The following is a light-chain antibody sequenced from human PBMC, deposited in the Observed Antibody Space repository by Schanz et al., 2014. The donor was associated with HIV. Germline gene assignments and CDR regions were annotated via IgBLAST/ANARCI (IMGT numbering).Light chain of an antibody. J-gene: IGLJ2*01. Sequence: QLVLTQSPSASASLGASVKLTCTLSSGHSSYAIAWHQQQPEKGPRYLMKLNSDGSHSKGDGIPDRFSGSSSGAECYLTISSLQSEDEADYYCQTWGTGVVFGGGTKVTVL. V-gene: IGLV4-69*01. CDR1: SGHSSYA. CDR3: QTWGTGVV. CDR2: LNSDGSH.